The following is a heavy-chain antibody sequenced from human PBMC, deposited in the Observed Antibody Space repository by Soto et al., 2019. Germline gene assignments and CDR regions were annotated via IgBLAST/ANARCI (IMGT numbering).Heavy chain of an antibody. CDR3: AHARRCCASRGT. D-gene: IGHD2-21*01. CDR1: GFSLGDFGEG. CDR2: IYWNDDE. Sequence: QITLEESGPTLVKPTQTLTLTCSFSGFSLGDFGEGVGWVRQPPGEALEWLALIYWNDDERYNPSLESRPTISKTTSKNPVVLTMTNMDPLDTATYHFAHARRCCASRGTWGQGPLVTVSS. V-gene: IGHV2-5*01. J-gene: IGHJ5*02.